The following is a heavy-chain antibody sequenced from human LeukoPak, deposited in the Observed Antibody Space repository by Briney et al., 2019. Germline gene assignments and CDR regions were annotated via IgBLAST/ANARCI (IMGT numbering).Heavy chain of an antibody. CDR3: ARLNWNFESYMDV. CDR1: GFTFSSYW. CDR2: IKQDGSEK. V-gene: IGHV3-7*01. Sequence: GGSLRLSCAASGFTFSSYWMSWVRQAPGKGLEWVANIKQDGSEKYYVDSVKGRFSISRDNAKNSLYLQMNSLRAEDTAVYYCARLNWNFESYMDVWGKGTTVTVSS. J-gene: IGHJ6*03. D-gene: IGHD1-7*01.